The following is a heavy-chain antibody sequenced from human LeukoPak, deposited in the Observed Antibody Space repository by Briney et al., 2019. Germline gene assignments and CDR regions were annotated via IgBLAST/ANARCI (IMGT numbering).Heavy chain of an antibody. CDR1: GGSISNYY. D-gene: IGHD6-19*01. V-gene: IGHV4-59*01. J-gene: IGHJ5*02. CDR3: ARDSSGWYRWFDP. CDR2: IYYTGST. Sequence: SETLSLTCTVSGGSISNYYWSWIRQSPEKGLGWIGYIYYTGSTNYNPSLKSRVTMSVDTSKNQFSLKLSSVTAADTAVYYCARDSSGWYRWFDPWGQGTRVTVSS.